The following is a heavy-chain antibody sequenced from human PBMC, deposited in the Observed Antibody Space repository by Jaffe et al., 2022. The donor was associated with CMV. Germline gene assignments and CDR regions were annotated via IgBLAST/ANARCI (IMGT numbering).Heavy chain of an antibody. CDR3: AKARRPKLRYFDWSMGPYYYGMDV. CDR1: GFTFDDYT. D-gene: IGHD3-9*01. CDR2: ISWDGGST. J-gene: IGHJ6*02. Sequence: EVQLVESGGVVVQPGGSLRLSCAASGFTFDDYTMHWVRQAPGKGLEWVSLISWDGGSTYYADSVKGRFTISRDNSKNSLYLQMNSLRTEDTALYYCAKARRPKLRYFDWSMGPYYYGMDVWGQGTTVTVSS. V-gene: IGHV3-43*01.